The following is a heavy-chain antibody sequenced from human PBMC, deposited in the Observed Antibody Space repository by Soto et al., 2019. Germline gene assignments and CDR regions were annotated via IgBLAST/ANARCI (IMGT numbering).Heavy chain of an antibody. Sequence: ASVKVSCKASGYTFTSYYIHWVRQAPGQGLEWMAIVNPAGGSTNYAQKFQGRITVTFDTSTSTVFMELNSLRYEDTAVYYCARHLAAGDSWGQGTLVTVSS. CDR1: GYTFTSYY. CDR2: VNPAGGST. V-gene: IGHV1-46*03. CDR3: ARHLAAGDS. J-gene: IGHJ4*02. D-gene: IGHD6-25*01.